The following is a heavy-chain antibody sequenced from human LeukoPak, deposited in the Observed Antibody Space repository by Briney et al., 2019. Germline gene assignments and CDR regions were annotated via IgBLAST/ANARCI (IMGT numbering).Heavy chain of an antibody. CDR2: IKQDGSEK. V-gene: IGHV3-7*01. CDR3: ARPGVIRNYFDY. CDR1: GFTFSRYS. Sequence: GGSLRLSCVASGFTFSRYSMNWVRQAPGKGLEWVANIKQDGSEKYYVDSVKGRFTISRDNAKNSLYLQMNSLRAEDTAVYYCARPGVIRNYFDYWGQGTLVTVSS. D-gene: IGHD1-14*01. J-gene: IGHJ4*02.